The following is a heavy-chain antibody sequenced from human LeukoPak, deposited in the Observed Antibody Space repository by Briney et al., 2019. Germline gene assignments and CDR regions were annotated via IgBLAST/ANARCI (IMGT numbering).Heavy chain of an antibody. J-gene: IGHJ3*02. V-gene: IGHV3-48*03. CDR3: AREHYYDSSGYLNEGAFDI. Sequence: GGSLRLSCAASGFTFSSYEMNWVRQAPGKGLEWVSYISSSGSTIYYADSVKGRFTISRDNAKNSLYLQMNSLRAEDTAVYYCAREHYYDSSGYLNEGAFDIWGQGTMVTVSS. CDR1: GFTFSSYE. D-gene: IGHD3-22*01. CDR2: ISSSGSTI.